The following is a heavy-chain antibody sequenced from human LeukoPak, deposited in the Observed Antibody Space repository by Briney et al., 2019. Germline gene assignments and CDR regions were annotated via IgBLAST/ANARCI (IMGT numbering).Heavy chain of an antibody. J-gene: IGHJ4*02. CDR3: ARLVSGSDY. D-gene: IGHD6-25*01. Sequence: GASVKVSCKASGYSFSGSYLHWVRQAPGQKPEWMGWINPNNGVTKYAQKFQDRVTMTRDTAISTAYMELRRLRSDDTAVFYCARLVSGSDYWGQGTLVTVS. V-gene: IGHV1-2*02. CDR1: GYSFSGSY. CDR2: INPNNGVT.